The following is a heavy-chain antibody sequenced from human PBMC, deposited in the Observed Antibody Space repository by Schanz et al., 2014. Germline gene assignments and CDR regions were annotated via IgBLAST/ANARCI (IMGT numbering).Heavy chain of an antibody. CDR2: IWYDGSNK. D-gene: IGHD6-13*01. J-gene: IGHJ4*02. Sequence: QVQLVESGGGVVQPGRSLRLSCAASGFTFSSYGMHWVRQAPGKGLEWVAVIWYDGSNKYYADSVKGRFTMSRDNSKNTLYLQMNSLRAGDAAVYYCARGLRAAAGGAFDYWGQGTLVAVSA. CDR1: GFTFSSYG. V-gene: IGHV3-33*01. CDR3: ARGLRAAAGGAFDY.